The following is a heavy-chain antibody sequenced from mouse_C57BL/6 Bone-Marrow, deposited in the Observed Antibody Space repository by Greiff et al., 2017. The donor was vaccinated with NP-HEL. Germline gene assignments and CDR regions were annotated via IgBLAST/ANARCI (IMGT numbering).Heavy chain of an antibody. D-gene: IGHD2-5*01. J-gene: IGHJ4*01. Sequence: QVQLKESGAELVRPGTSVKMSCKASGYTFTNYWIGWAKQRPGHGLEWIGDIYPGGGYTNYNEKFKGKATLTADKSSSTAYMQFSSLTSEDSAIYYCARRVAYYSNPYYAMDYWGQGTSVTVSS. V-gene: IGHV1-63*01. CDR1: GYTFTNYW. CDR3: ARRVAYYSNPYYAMDY. CDR2: IYPGGGYT.